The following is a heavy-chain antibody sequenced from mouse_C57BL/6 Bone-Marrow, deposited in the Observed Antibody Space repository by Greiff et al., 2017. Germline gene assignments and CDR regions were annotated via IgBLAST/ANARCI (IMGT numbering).Heavy chain of an antibody. CDR3: ARRLYRSGWYFDV. J-gene: IGHJ1*03. V-gene: IGHV1-81*01. CDR1: GYTFTSYG. Sequence: QVQLQQSGAELARPGASVTLSCTASGYTFTSYGVSWVQQRTGQGLEWIGEIYPRSGNTYYNEKFKGKDTLTADKSYSTAYMELRSLTSEDSAVYFCARRLYRSGWYFDVWGTGTTVTVSS. D-gene: IGHD3-3*01. CDR2: IYPRSGNT.